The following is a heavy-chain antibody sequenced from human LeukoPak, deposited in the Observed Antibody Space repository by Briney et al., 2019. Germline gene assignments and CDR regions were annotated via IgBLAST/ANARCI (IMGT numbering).Heavy chain of an antibody. CDR3: AKQTDTTGSRGGAFDI. D-gene: IGHD3-22*01. V-gene: IGHV3-23*01. Sequence: GGSLRLSCLTSGFTFSTNAMSWVRQAPGKGLEWISGISGSGASTYYADSVTGRFTISRDNSRNTLYLQMNSLRGDDTAVYYCAKQTDTTGSRGGAFDIWGQGTMVTVSS. CDR1: GFTFSTNA. J-gene: IGHJ3*02. CDR2: ISGSGAST.